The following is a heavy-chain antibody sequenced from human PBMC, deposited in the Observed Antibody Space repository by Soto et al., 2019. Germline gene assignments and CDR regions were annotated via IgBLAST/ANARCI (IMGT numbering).Heavy chain of an antibody. D-gene: IGHD6-19*01. Sequence: XXSLRLSCAASGFTFSSYGMHWVPQAPGKGLEWVAVISYDGSNKYYADPVKGRFTISRDNSKNTLYLQMNSLRDEDTAVYYCAKDPHSSGWYSLDYWGQGTLVTVSS. J-gene: IGHJ4*02. V-gene: IGHV3-30*18. CDR1: GFTFSSYG. CDR2: ISYDGSNK. CDR3: AKDPHSSGWYSLDY.